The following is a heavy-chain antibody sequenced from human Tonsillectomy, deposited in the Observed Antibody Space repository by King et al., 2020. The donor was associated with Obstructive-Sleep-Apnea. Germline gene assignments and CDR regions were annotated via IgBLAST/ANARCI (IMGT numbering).Heavy chain of an antibody. V-gene: IGHV3-9*01. D-gene: IGHD3-10*01. J-gene: IGHJ4*02. CDR1: GFTFDDYA. Sequence: RLVQSGGGLVRPGRSLRLSCAASGFTFDDYAMHWVRQAPGKGLEWFSGISLNSGIIGSADPGKGRFTTSRDNTKNSLYLQMNSLRAEATALYYCAKDTDYYGSGGQPDYWGQGTLVTVSS. CDR3: AKDTDYYGSGGQPDY. CDR2: ISLNSGII.